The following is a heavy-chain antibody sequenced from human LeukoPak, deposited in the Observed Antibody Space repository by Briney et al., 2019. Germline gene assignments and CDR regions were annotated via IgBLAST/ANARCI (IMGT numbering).Heavy chain of an antibody. CDR1: GGTFSSYA. CDR3: ARDVEEYSYGYLDY. Sequence: SVKVSCKASGGTFSSYAISWVRQAPGQGLEWMGRIIPIFGTANYAQKFQGRVTITTDESTSTAYMELSSLRSEDTAVYYCARDVEEYSYGYLDYWGQGTLVTVST. D-gene: IGHD5-18*01. J-gene: IGHJ4*02. V-gene: IGHV1-69*05. CDR2: IIPIFGTA.